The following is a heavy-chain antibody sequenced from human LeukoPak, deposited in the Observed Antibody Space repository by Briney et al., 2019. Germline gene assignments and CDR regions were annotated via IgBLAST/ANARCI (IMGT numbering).Heavy chain of an antibody. J-gene: IGHJ5*02. CDR3: ARGDTAMVNNWFDP. V-gene: IGHV4-34*01. CDR1: GGSFSGYY. CDR2: INHSGST. Sequence: SETLSLTCAVYGGSFSGYYWSRIRQPPGKGLEWIGEINHSGSTNYNPSLKSRVTISVDTSKNQFSLKLSSVTAADTAVYYCARGDTAMVNNWFDPWGQGTLVTVSS. D-gene: IGHD5-18*01.